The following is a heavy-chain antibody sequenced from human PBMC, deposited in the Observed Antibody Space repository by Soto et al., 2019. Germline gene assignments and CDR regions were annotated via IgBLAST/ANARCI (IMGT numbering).Heavy chain of an antibody. J-gene: IGHJ4*02. V-gene: IGHV3-74*01. CDR3: ARGPRVSSTGTGAH. D-gene: IGHD1-1*01. Sequence: VGSLRLSCAVSGFTFSAYWMHWVRQVPGKGLTWVSRISDDGSTATYADSVKGRFVISRDNAKNSLYLEMNTLRVDDSGLYYCARGPRVSSTGTGAHWGRGTLVTVSS. CDR1: GFTFSAYW. CDR2: ISDDGSTA.